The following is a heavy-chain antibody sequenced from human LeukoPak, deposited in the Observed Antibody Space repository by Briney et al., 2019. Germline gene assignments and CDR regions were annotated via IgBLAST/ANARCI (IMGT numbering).Heavy chain of an antibody. CDR3: ARERRYCSGSSCSNWFDP. J-gene: IGHJ5*02. CDR2: ISDRSTYT. CDR1: GFTFSGFY. D-gene: IGHD2-15*01. V-gene: IGHV3-11*06. Sequence: GGSLRLSCAASGFTFSGFYMSWIRQTPGRGPEWVSYISDRSTYTNYADSVKGRFTISRDNAGNSLYLQMSSLRAEDTAVYYCARERRYCSGSSCSNWFDPWGQGTLVTVSS.